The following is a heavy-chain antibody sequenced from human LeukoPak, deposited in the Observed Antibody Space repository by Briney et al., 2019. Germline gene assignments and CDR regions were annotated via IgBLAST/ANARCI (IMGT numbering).Heavy chain of an antibody. Sequence: PGGSLRLSCAASGFTFDDYFMHWVRQAPGKGLEWVSGISWNSGSIGYADSVKGRFTISRDNAKNSLYLQMNSLRAEDTALYYCAKDMNYGSGSSFDYWGQGTLVTVSS. J-gene: IGHJ4*02. CDR3: AKDMNYGSGSSFDY. CDR2: ISWNSGSI. CDR1: GFTFDDYF. D-gene: IGHD3-10*01. V-gene: IGHV3-9*01.